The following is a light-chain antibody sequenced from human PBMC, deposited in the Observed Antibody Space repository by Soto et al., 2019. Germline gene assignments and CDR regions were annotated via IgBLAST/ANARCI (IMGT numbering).Light chain of an antibody. Sequence: DIVLTQYPGTLSLSPGERSTLSCRASQSVSSSYLAWYQQKPGQAPRLLIYGASSRATGIPDRFSGSGSGTDFTLTISILEPEDFVVYCCQVSGILPITFAQGRLLEIK. CDR3: QVSGILPIT. CDR1: QSVSSSY. CDR2: GAS. J-gene: IGKJ5*01. V-gene: IGKV3-20*01.